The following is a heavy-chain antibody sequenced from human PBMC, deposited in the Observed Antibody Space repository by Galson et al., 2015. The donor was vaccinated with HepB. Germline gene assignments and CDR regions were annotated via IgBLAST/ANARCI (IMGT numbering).Heavy chain of an antibody. CDR2: INKDGSEK. CDR1: GFTFSNSW. J-gene: IGHJ2*01. Sequence: SLRLSCAASGFTFSNSWMHRVRQAPGKGLEWVANINKDGSEKYYVDSVKGRFAISRDNAKNSLYLQMNSLRTEDTAVYYCVWSWGSSNWYFDLWGRGTLVSVSS. D-gene: IGHD7-27*01. V-gene: IGHV3-7*03. CDR3: VWSWGSSNWYFDL.